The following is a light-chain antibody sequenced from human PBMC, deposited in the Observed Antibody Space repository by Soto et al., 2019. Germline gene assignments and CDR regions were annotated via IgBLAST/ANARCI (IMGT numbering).Light chain of an antibody. CDR1: SSSIGAGYD. J-gene: IGLJ1*01. V-gene: IGLV1-40*01. CDR2: GNS. Sequence: QSVLTQPPSVSGAPGQRVTISCTGSSSSIGAGYDVHWSQQLPGTAPKLLIYGNSNRPSGVPDRFSGSKSGTSASLAITGLQAEDEADYYCQSYDSSLSGYVFGTGTKVTVL. CDR3: QSYDSSLSGYV.